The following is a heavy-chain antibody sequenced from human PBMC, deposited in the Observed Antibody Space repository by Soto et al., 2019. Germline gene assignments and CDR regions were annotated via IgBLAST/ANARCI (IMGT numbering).Heavy chain of an antibody. CDR2: INPSGGST. D-gene: IGHD3-10*01. CDR1: GVTFNRQD. J-gene: IGHJ4*02. CDR3: ARMRFGELSPLDY. V-gene: IGHV1-46*02. Sequence: ASVKCPCKASGVTFNRQDMRWVRQAPGQGLEWMGGINPSGGSTSYAQKFQGRVTMTRDTSTSTVYMELSSLRSEDTAVYYCARMRFGELSPLDYWGQGTLVTVSS.